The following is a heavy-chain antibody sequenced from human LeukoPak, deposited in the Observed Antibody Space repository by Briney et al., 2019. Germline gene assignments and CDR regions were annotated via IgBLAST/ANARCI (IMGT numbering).Heavy chain of an antibody. CDR1: GGSISSGGYS. V-gene: IGHV4-30-4*07. D-gene: IGHD2-21*02. J-gene: IGHJ4*02. Sequence: SQTLSLTCVVSGGSISSGGYSWNWIRQPPGKGLEWIGYIYNSGTTSYNPSLKSRVTVSVDTSKNQCSLKLSSVTAADTALYYCARGWGPAYCGGDCHRHFDYWGQGTLVTVSS. CDR2: IYNSGTT. CDR3: ARGWGPAYCGGDCHRHFDY.